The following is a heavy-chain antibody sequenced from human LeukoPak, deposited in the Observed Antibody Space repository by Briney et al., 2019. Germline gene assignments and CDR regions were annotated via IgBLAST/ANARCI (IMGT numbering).Heavy chain of an antibody. CDR2: IYSGVTT. V-gene: IGHV3-53*01. Sequence: GGSLRLSCAASGFTFSSYAMHWVRQAPGKGLEWVSVIYSGVTTYYADSVKGRFTISRDNSKNTLYLQMNSLRAEDTAVYYCARDSDSSGWSFDYWGQGTLVTVSS. D-gene: IGHD6-19*01. CDR3: ARDSDSSGWSFDY. CDR1: GFTFSSYA. J-gene: IGHJ4*02.